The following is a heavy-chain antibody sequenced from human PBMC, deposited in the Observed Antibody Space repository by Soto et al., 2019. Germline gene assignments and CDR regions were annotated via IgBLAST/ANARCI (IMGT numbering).Heavy chain of an antibody. D-gene: IGHD7-27*01. CDR2: IYPGDSDT. V-gene: IGHV5-51*01. CDR1: GYSFASYW. J-gene: IGHJ6*02. Sequence: ESLTISFRGSGYSFASYWIGLVRQMPGEGLEWMGIIYPGDSDTRYSPSFQGQVTISADKSISTAYVQWSSLKASDTAMYYCARHRRTGNHYYDHYGLDVWGQGTKVTVYS. CDR3: ARHRRTGNHYYDHYGLDV.